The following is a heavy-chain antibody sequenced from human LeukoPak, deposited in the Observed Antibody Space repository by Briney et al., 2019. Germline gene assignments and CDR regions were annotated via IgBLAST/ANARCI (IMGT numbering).Heavy chain of an antibody. CDR3: AKDKDTPATAQPQRGYFES. CDR1: GFPFSGSG. J-gene: IGHJ4*02. Sequence: GSSLRLSCAASGFPFSGSGMRWVRQAPGKGLEWVAVIWYDGSHQYYADSVKGRFTISRDNSKNTLDLQMNSLRVEDTAVYFCAKDKDTPATAQPQRGYFESWGQRTPVTVSS. CDR2: IWYDGSHQ. V-gene: IGHV3-33*06. D-gene: IGHD2-15*01.